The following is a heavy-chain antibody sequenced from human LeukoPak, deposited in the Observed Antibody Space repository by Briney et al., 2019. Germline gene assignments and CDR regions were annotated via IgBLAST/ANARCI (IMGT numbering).Heavy chain of an antibody. J-gene: IGHJ6*03. D-gene: IGHD3-10*01. CDR3: ARQLYVSGSYYAPMDV. CDR2: VHHSGST. Sequence: PSETLSLTCTVSGGSIRSSSHYWGWIRQPPGKGLEWIASVHHSGSTYYNPSLKSRLTISVDTSKNQFSLKMSSVTAADTAVYFCARQLYVSGSYYAPMDVWGKGTTVTISS. CDR1: GGSIRSSSHY. V-gene: IGHV4-39*01.